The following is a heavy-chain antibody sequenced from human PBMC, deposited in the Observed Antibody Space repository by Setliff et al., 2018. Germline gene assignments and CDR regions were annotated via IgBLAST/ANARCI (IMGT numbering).Heavy chain of an antibody. Sequence: LETLSLTCTVSGVSISDFFWSWLRQPPGKGLEYIGFTYYSGDTNYNPSLKSRVTISVDTSKNQFSLKLSSVTAEDTAVYYCARVGDFWSGYYQDYWGQGTLVTVSS. D-gene: IGHD3-3*01. CDR2: TYYSGDT. V-gene: IGHV4-59*12. J-gene: IGHJ4*02. CDR3: ARVGDFWSGYYQDY. CDR1: GVSISDFF.